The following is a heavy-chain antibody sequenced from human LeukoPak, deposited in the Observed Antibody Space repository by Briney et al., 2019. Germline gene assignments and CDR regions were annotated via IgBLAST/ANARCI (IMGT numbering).Heavy chain of an antibody. CDR2: VNLQGST. CDR3: AREGGPYRPLDY. Sequence: SETLSLTCAVYVGSFSGYYWSWIRQPPGKGLEWIGEVNLQGSTNYNPSLMGRVAIAVDTSENHISLQLTSVTAADTAVYYCAREGGPYRPLDYSGQGTLVTVSS. J-gene: IGHJ4*02. V-gene: IGHV4-34*01. CDR1: VGSFSGYY.